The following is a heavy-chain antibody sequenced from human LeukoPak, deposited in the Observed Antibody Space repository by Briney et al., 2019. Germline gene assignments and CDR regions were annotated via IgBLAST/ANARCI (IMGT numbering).Heavy chain of an antibody. Sequence: PSETLSLTCAVYGGSFSVYYWSWIRQPPGKGLEWIGEINHSGSTNYNPSLKSRVTISVDTSKNQFSLKLSSVTAADTAVYYCARGGYGDYVFDYWGQGTLVTVSS. CDR3: ARGGYGDYVFDY. CDR1: GGSFSVYY. J-gene: IGHJ4*02. CDR2: INHSGST. V-gene: IGHV4-34*01. D-gene: IGHD4-17*01.